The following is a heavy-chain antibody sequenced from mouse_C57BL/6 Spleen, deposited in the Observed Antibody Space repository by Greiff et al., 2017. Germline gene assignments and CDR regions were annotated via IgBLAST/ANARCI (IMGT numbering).Heavy chain of an antibody. CDR2: IRSKSNNYAT. CDR3: VRLLYGNYPYAMDY. CDR1: GFSFNTYA. J-gene: IGHJ4*01. D-gene: IGHD2-1*01. Sequence: DVMLVESGGGLVQPKGSLKLSCAASGFSFNTYAMNWVRQAPGKGLEWVARIRSKSNNYATYYADSVKDRFTISRDDSESMLYLQMNNLKTEDTAMYYCVRLLYGNYPYAMDYWGQGTSVTVSS. V-gene: IGHV10-1*01.